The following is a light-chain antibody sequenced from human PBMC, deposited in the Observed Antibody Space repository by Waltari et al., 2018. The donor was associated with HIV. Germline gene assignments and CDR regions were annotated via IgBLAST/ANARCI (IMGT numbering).Light chain of an antibody. V-gene: IGKV3D-15*03. CDR3: QQYNRRPPWT. J-gene: IGKJ1*01. CDR2: AAS. CDR1: ENVYTN. Sequence: ETVMTQSPATLSVSPGERATLSCRASENVYTNLAWYQQKPGQAPRLLIYAASIRDTGVPVRFSGSGSVTVFTLTINILQSEDFAVYYCQQYNRRPPWTFGQGTKVEVK.